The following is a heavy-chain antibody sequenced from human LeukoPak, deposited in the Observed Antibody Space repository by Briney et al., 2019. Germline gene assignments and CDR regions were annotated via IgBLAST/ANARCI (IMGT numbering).Heavy chain of an antibody. CDR1: GGSFSGYY. CDR2: INHSGST. V-gene: IGHV4-34*01. Sequence: SETLSLTCAAYGGSFSGYYWSWIRQPPGKGLEWIGEINHSGSTNYNPSLKSRVTISVDTSKNQFSLKPSSVTAADTAVYYCASGQVAAPPYWGQGTLVTVSS. CDR3: ASGQVAAPPY. D-gene: IGHD6-19*01. J-gene: IGHJ4*02.